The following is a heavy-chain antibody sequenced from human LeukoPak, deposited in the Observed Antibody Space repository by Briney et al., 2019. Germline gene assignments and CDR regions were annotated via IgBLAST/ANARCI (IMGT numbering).Heavy chain of an antibody. CDR3: ARVGGDSGRGWDPADY. V-gene: IGHV1-2*02. CDR2: INPNSGGT. D-gene: IGHD4-17*01. CDR1: GYTFTGYY. J-gene: IGHJ4*02. Sequence: ASVKVSCKASGYTFTGYYMHWVRQAPGQGLEWMGWINPNSGGTKYTQKFQGRVTLTRDTSISTAYMDLSRLRSDDTAVYFCARVGGDSGRGWDPADYWGQGTLVTVSS.